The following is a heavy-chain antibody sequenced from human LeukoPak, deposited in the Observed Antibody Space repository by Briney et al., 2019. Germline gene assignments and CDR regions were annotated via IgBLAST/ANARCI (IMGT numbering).Heavy chain of an antibody. D-gene: IGHD2-15*01. CDR2: INGYGGST. CDR1: GFTFSGYA. CDR3: AKVALGYCSGGSCYSNDY. J-gene: IGHJ4*02. Sequence: GGSLRLSCAASGFTFSGYALSWVRQAPGKGLEWVSSINGYGGSTYYADSVKGRFTISRDNSKNTLYLQVNSLRAEDTAVYYCAKVALGYCSGGSCYSNDYWGQGTLVTVSS. V-gene: IGHV3-23*01.